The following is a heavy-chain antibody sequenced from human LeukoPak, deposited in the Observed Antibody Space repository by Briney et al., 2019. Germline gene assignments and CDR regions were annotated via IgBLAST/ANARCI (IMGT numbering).Heavy chain of an antibody. CDR2: ITGSGGNT. V-gene: IGHV3-23*01. CDR1: GFIFSSYS. Sequence: GGSLRLSCAASGFIFSSYSMSWVRQAPGKGLEWVSVITGSGGNTYYADSVKGRFTISKDNSKNTVYLQMSSLRVDDTVVYYCAKAASSSWPSYYYGMDVWGQGTTVTVSS. CDR3: AKAASSSWPSYYYGMDV. J-gene: IGHJ6*02. D-gene: IGHD6-13*01.